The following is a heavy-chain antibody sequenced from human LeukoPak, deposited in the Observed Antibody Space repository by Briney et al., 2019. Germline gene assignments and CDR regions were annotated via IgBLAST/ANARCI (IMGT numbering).Heavy chain of an antibody. J-gene: IGHJ5*02. D-gene: IGHD2-2*01. CDR1: GFTFSSYA. Sequence: GGSLRLSCAASGFTFSSYAMSWVRQAPGRGLEWVSAISGSGGSTYYADSVKGRFTISRDNSKNTLYLQMNSLKAEDTAVYYCAKRWAVDSPIVVVPAVPNWFDPWGQGTLVTVSS. CDR3: AKRWAVDSPIVVVPAVPNWFDP. V-gene: IGHV3-23*01. CDR2: ISGSGGST.